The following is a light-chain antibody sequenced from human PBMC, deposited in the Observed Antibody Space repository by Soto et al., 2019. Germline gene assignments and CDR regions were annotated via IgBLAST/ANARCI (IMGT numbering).Light chain of an antibody. Sequence: QSALTQPASVSGSPGQSITIPCTGTSSDVGGYDYVSWYQQLPGKAPKLMIYDVNNRPSGVSNRFSGSKSGNTASLTISGLQAEDEADYYCSSYTGTSTFVFGGGTKLTVL. CDR1: SSDVGGYDY. J-gene: IGLJ1*01. CDR3: SSYTGTSTFV. CDR2: DVN. V-gene: IGLV2-14*01.